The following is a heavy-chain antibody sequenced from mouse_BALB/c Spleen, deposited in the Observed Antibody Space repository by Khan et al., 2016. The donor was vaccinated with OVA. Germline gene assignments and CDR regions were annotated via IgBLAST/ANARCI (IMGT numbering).Heavy chain of an antibody. D-gene: IGHD2-4*01. CDR2: IYPGISDT. CDR3: TRAYDSYYFDY. CDR1: GYSFTSYW. Sequence: VQLQQSGTVLARPGASVKMSCKASGYSFTSYWMHWVKQRPGQGLEWIGAIYPGISDTRYNQKFKVKAKLTAVTSASTAYMELSSLTIEDSAVYFCTRAYDSYYFDYWGQGTTLTVYS. V-gene: IGHV1-5*01. J-gene: IGHJ2*01.